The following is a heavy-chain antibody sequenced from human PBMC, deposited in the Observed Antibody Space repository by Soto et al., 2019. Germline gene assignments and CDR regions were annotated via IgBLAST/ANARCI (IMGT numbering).Heavy chain of an antibody. V-gene: IGHV1-69*01. CDR1: GGTFSRYA. CDR2: IIPMFGTT. CDR3: ARASIHGSSWYFWFDP. Sequence: QVQLVQSGAEVRKPGSSVKVSCKASGGTFSRYAINWGRQAPGQGLEWMGGIIPMFGTTNYAQKFKGRVTITADESTSTVYMELNTLRSEDAAVYYCARASIHGSSWYFWFDPWGQGTLVTVSS. D-gene: IGHD6-13*01. J-gene: IGHJ5*01.